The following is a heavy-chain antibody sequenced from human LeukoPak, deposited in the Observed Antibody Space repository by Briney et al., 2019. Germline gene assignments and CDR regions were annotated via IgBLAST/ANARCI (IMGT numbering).Heavy chain of an antibody. CDR3: ATHPGDYWFGYLQL. CDR2: INQAGSAK. CDR1: GITLNSYW. V-gene: IGHV3-7*01. D-gene: IGHD3-10*01. J-gene: IGHJ4*02. Sequence: GGSLRLSCAASGITLNSYWMSWVRQAPGKGLEWVAQINQAGSAKYYVDSVKGRFTVSRDNAKNSLYLQMNSQRVEDTAVYYCATHPGDYWFGYLQLWGQGTLVTVSS.